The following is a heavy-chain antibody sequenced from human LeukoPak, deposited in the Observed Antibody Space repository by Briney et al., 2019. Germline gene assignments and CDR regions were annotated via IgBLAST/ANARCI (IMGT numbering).Heavy chain of an antibody. D-gene: IGHD1-26*01. CDR2: IWFDGSIQ. Sequence: GGSLRLSCAASGFTFSNYWVHWVRQAPGKGLEWVAVIWFDGSIQYSADSVKGRFTISRDNSKNTLFLQMNSLRAEDTAVYYCAKEGGSFYYYYYMDVWGKGTTVTVSS. J-gene: IGHJ6*03. CDR3: AKEGGSFYYYYYMDV. V-gene: IGHV3-33*06. CDR1: GFTFSNYW.